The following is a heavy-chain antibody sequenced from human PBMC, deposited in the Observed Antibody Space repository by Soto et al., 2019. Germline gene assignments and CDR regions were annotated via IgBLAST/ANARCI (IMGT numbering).Heavy chain of an antibody. D-gene: IGHD3-10*01. CDR1: GGSISSGDYY. Sequence: QVQLQESGPGLVKPSQTLSLTCTVSGGSISSGDYYWSWIRQPPGKGLEWIGYIYYSGSTYYNPSLKSRVTISLDTSKNQFPLKLSSVTAAATAVYYCARVGGFGATTIDYWGQGTLVTVSS. V-gene: IGHV4-30-4*01. CDR3: ARVGGFGATTIDY. J-gene: IGHJ4*02. CDR2: IYYSGST.